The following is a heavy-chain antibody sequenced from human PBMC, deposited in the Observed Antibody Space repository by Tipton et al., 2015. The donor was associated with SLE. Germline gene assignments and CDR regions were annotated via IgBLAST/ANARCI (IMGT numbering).Heavy chain of an antibody. V-gene: IGHV4-38-2*02. J-gene: IGHJ4*02. CDR2: FFHSGST. CDR3: ARSPGRSCFDY. Sequence: TLSLTCTVSGYSISSGYYWAWIRQPPGKRLEWIGSFFHSGSTYYNPSLNSRVSMSFDTSKNQFSLKLNSVTPADTAVYYCARSPGRSCFDYWGQGTLVTASS. CDR1: GYSISSGYY.